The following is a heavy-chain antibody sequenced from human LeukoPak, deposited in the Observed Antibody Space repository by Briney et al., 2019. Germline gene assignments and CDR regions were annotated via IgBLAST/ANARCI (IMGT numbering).Heavy chain of an antibody. CDR2: SRDKAKSYST. J-gene: IGHJ4*02. CDR3: ARRSNTYYTFDY. D-gene: IGHD2-2*01. CDR1: GFTFSDHY. V-gene: IGHV3-72*01. Sequence: GGSLRLSCAASGFTFSDHYMDWVRQAPGKGLEWLARSRDKAKSYSTEHAASGKGRFTISIDNSKNSLYLQMNSLNTEDTAVYYCARRSNTYYTFDYWGQGTLVTVSS.